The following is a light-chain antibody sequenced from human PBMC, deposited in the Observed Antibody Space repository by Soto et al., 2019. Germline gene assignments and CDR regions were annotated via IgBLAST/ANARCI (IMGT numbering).Light chain of an antibody. Sequence: QSVMTQPASVCGYPGQSFTISCTGTSTDFVSYNRVSWYQQPPGTAPKLIIYEASNRPSGVPDRFSGSKSGNTASLTISGLQAAAEADYYCSLYTSENTYVFGTGTKVTVL. V-gene: IGLV2-18*01. CDR1: STDFVSYNR. J-gene: IGLJ1*01. CDR3: SLYTSENTYV. CDR2: EAS.